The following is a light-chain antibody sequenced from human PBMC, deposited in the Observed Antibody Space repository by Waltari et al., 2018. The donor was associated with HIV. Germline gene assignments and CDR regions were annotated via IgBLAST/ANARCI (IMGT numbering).Light chain of an antibody. V-gene: IGLV1-44*01. J-gene: IGLJ1*01. CDR3: AAWDDTLKVYV. Sequence: QSVLAQPPSVSGAPGQRVTISCSGSGSNIRSNYVNWYQQLPVTAPRVLIYNDDQRPSGVPARFSGSKACTTASLAISGLQSEDEADYYCAAWDDTLKVYVFGTGTKVTVL. CDR2: NDD. CDR1: GSNIRSNY.